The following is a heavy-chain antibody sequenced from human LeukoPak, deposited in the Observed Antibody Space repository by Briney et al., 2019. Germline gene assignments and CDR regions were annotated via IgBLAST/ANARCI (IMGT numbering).Heavy chain of an antibody. CDR2: INHSGST. D-gene: IGHD1-26*01. CDR3: ASRFYSGSYQDY. J-gene: IGHJ4*02. CDR1: GGSFSGYY. Sequence: TASETLSLTCAVYGGSFSGYYWSWIRQPPGKGLEWIGEINHSGSTNYNPSLKSRVTISVDTSKNQFSLKLSSVTAADTAVYYCASRFYSGSYQDYWGQGTLVTVSS. V-gene: IGHV4-34*01.